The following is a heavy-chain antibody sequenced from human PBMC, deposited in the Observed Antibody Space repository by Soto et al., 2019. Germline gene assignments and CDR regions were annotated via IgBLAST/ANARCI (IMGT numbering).Heavy chain of an antibody. V-gene: IGHV1-69*13. Sequence: SVKVSCKASGGTFSSYAISWVRQAPGQGLEWMGGIIPIFGTANYAQKFQGSVTITADESTSTAYMELSSLRSEDTAVYYCASSRRDSSSWYFRYWFDPWGQGTLVTVSS. D-gene: IGHD6-13*01. CDR3: ASSRRDSSSWYFRYWFDP. CDR2: IIPIFGTA. CDR1: GGTFSSYA. J-gene: IGHJ5*02.